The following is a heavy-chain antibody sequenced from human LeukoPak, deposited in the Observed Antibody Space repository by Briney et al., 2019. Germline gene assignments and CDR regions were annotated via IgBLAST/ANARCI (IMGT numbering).Heavy chain of an antibody. J-gene: IGHJ4*02. CDR1: GFTFSIYW. Sequence: PGGSLRLSCAASGFTFSIYWMHWVRQAPGKGLVWVSRISPDGSSTNYADSVKGRFTISRDNARNILYLQMNSLRAEDTAVYYCASNFASSSRDYWGQGTLVTVSS. D-gene: IGHD6-13*01. CDR3: ASNFASSSRDY. CDR2: ISPDGSST. V-gene: IGHV3-74*01.